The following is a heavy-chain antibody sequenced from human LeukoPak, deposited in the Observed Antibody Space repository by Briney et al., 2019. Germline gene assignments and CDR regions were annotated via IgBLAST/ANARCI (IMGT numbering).Heavy chain of an antibody. Sequence: GGSLRLSCAASGFTVSSNYMIWVRQAPGKGLMWVSFIYSGGSTHYADSVKGRFTISRDNSKNTLYLQMNSLRAEDTAAYYCARLAVGGWDIRYWGQGTLVTVSS. CDR1: GFTVSSNY. D-gene: IGHD6-19*01. J-gene: IGHJ4*02. CDR2: IYSGGST. V-gene: IGHV3-66*01. CDR3: ARLAVGGWDIRY.